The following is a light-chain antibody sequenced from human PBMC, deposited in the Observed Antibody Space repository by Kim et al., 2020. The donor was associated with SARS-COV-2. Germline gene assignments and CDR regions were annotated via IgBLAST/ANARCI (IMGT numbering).Light chain of an antibody. V-gene: IGLV3-21*04. CDR2: YDS. CDR3: QVWDSSSDHPV. J-gene: IGLJ3*02. CDR1: NSGIKS. Sequence: APVKTARITCGGNNSGIKSVHWYQQKPGQAPVLVIYYDSDRPSGIPERFSGSNSGNTATLTISRVEAGDEADYYCQVWDSSSDHPVFGGGTQLTVL.